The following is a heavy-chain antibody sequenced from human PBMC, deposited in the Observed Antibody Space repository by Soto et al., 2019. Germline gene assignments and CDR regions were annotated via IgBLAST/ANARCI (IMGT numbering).Heavy chain of an antibody. D-gene: IGHD3-10*01. CDR3: ARDRGSGSYYPT. CDR2: MYDTGST. J-gene: IGHJ5*02. V-gene: IGHV4-30-2*01. Sequence: QLQLQESGSGLVKPSQTLSLTCTVSGASMSSGVYSWSWIRQPPGKGLEWIGYMYDTGSTYYNPALXPXLTISVDMSKNHFSLNLASVTAADTAVYYCARDRGSGSYYPTWGQGILVTVSS. CDR1: GASMSSGVYS.